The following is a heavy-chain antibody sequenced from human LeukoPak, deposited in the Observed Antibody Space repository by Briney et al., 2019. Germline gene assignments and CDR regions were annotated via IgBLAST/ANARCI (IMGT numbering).Heavy chain of an antibody. CDR2: ISYDGNNK. CDR3: ARDFPRAYCGSTSCLYNYNGMDV. CDR1: GFTFSSYA. J-gene: IGHJ6*02. V-gene: IGHV3-30-3*01. Sequence: PGRSLRLSCAASGFTFSSYAMHWVRQAPGKGLEWVAVISYDGNNKYYADSVKGRFTISRDYSKNTLYLQMNSLRAEDTAVYYCARDFPRAYCGSTSCLYNYNGMDVWGQGTTVTVSS. D-gene: IGHD2-2*01.